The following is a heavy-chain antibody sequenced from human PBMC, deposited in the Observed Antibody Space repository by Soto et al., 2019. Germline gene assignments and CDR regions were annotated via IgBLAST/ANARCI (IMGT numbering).Heavy chain of an antibody. Sequence: QVQLQESGPGLVKPSQTLSLTCTVSGGSISSGGYYWSWIRQHPGKVLEWIGYIYYSGSTYYNPFLKSLVTLSVDTSTNQFSLKLSSVTAADTAVYCCARSGYSYGPNPLLYWGQGTLGTVSS. CDR1: GGSISSGGYY. CDR2: IYYSGST. J-gene: IGHJ4*02. D-gene: IGHD5-18*01. V-gene: IGHV4-31*01. CDR3: ARSGYSYGPNPLLY.